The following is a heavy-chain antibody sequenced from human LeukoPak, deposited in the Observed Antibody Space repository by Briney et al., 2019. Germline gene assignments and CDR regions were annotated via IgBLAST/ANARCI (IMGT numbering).Heavy chain of an antibody. CDR3: AKDVRIDPGVRVLILEDY. V-gene: IGHV3-23*01. D-gene: IGHD3-10*01. Sequence: GGSLRLSCAASGFTFSRYVMSWVRQAPGKGLEWVSAISDSGGSTYYGDSVKGRFTISRDNSKNTLYLQMNSLRAEDTAVYYCAKDVRIDPGVRVLILEDYWGQGTLVTVSS. CDR2: ISDSGGST. CDR1: GFTFSRYV. J-gene: IGHJ4*02.